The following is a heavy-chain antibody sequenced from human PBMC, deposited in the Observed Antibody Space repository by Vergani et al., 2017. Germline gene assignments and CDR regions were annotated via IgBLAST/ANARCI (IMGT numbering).Heavy chain of an antibody. J-gene: IGHJ3*02. CDR2: IYTSGST. V-gene: IGHV4-61*02. Sequence: QVQLQESGPGLVNPSQTLSLTCTVSGGSISSGSYYWSWIRQPAGKGLEWIGRIYTSGSTNYNPSLKSRVTISVDTSKNQFSLKLSSVTAADTAVYYCARSFSYYYDSSGPGGDAFDIWGQGTMVTVSS. CDR1: GGSISSGSYY. D-gene: IGHD3-22*01. CDR3: ARSFSYYYDSSGPGGDAFDI.